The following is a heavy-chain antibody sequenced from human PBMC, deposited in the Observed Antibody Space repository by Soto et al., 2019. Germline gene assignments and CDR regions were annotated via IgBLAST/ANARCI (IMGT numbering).Heavy chain of an antibody. CDR2: ISGSGGST. J-gene: IGHJ4*02. CDR3: AKVPYGDYVRG. Sequence: GGSLRLSXAASGFTFSSYAMSWVRQAPGKGLEWVSAISGSGGSTYYADSVKGRFTISRGNSKNTLYLQMNSLRAEDTAVYYCAKVPYGDYVRGWGQGTLVTVSS. V-gene: IGHV3-23*01. D-gene: IGHD4-17*01. CDR1: GFTFSSYA.